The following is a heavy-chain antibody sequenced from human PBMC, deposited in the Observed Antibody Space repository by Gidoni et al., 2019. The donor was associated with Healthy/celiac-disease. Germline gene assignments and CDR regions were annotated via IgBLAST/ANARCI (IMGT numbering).Heavy chain of an antibody. CDR3: TSSILIAAAGAFDY. CDR2: IRSKAYGGTT. Sequence: EVQLVESGGGLVQPGRSLRLSCTASGFTFGDYAMSWVRQAPGKGLEWVGFIRSKAYGGTTEYAASVKGRFTISRDDSKSIAYLQMNSLKTEDTAVYYCTSSILIAAAGAFDYWGQGTLVTVSS. CDR1: GFTFGDYA. D-gene: IGHD6-13*01. J-gene: IGHJ4*02. V-gene: IGHV3-49*04.